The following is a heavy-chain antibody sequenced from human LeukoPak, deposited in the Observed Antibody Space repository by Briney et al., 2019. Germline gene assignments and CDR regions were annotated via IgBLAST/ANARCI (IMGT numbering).Heavy chain of an antibody. CDR1: GYTFTGYY. V-gene: IGHV1-2*02. Sequence: ASVKVSCKASGYTFTGYYMHWVRQAPGQGLEWMGWINPNSGDTNYAQKFQGRVTMTRDTSISTAYMELSRLRSDDTAVYYCARLKYSGSYVDLDYWGQGTLVTVSS. CDR3: ARLKYSGSYVDLDY. CDR2: INPNSGDT. D-gene: IGHD1-26*01. J-gene: IGHJ4*02.